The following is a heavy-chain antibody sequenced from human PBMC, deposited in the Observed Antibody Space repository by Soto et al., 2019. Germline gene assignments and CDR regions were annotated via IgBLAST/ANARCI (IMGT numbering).Heavy chain of an antibody. CDR2: ISPYNGNT. D-gene: IGHD5-12*01. V-gene: IGHV1-18*04. Sequence: ASVKVSCKASGYTFSNYGITWVRQAPGQGLEWMGWISPYNGNTNYAQQLQGRVTMTTDTSTSTVYMEMRSLRSDDTAVYYCAGGYDLDFDYWGQGTLVTVSS. J-gene: IGHJ4*02. CDR1: GYTFSNYG. CDR3: AGGYDLDFDY.